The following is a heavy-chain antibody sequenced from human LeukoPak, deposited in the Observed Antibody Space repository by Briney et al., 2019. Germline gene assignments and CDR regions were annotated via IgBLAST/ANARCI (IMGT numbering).Heavy chain of an antibody. CDR2: INHSGST. J-gene: IGHJ5*02. CDR1: GGSFSGYY. Sequence: PSETLSLTCAVYGGSFSGYYWSWIRQPPGKGLEWIGEINHSGSTNYNPSLKSRVTISVDTSKNQFSLKLSSVTAADTAVYYCASLETPYGFPDNWFDPWGQGTLVTVSS. D-gene: IGHD3-3*01. V-gene: IGHV4-34*01. CDR3: ASLETPYGFPDNWFDP.